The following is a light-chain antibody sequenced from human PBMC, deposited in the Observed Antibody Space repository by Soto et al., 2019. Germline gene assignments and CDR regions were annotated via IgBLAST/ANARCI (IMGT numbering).Light chain of an antibody. CDR2: TAS. Sequence: EIVLTQSPGTLSLSPGERATLSCRASQSVGNNYLAWYQHKPGQAPRXXIYTASSRETGIPDRFSGSGSGTEFTLTISRLEPEDFAVYYCQQYGSSPLTFGGGTKVDIK. CDR1: QSVGNNY. V-gene: IGKV3-20*01. CDR3: QQYGSSPLT. J-gene: IGKJ4*01.